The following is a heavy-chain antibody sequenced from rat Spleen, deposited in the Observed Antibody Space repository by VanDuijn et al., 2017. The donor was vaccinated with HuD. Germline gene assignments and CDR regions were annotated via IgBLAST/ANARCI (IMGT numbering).Heavy chain of an antibody. CDR1: GFTFSDFY. CDR3: ARRHYGYTDYFDY. D-gene: IGHD1-9*01. CDR2: ISDDDRPT. Sequence: EVQLVESGGGLVQPGRSLKLSCAASGFTFSDFYMAWVRQAPTKGLEWVATISDDDRPTYYRDSVKGRFTISRDNTKNTLYLQMDSMRSEDTATYYCARRHYGYTDYFDYWGQGVMVTVSS. J-gene: IGHJ2*01. V-gene: IGHV5-7*01.